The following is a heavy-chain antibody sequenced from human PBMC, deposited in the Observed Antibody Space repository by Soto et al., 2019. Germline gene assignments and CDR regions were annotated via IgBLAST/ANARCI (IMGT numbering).Heavy chain of an antibody. D-gene: IGHD3-22*01. CDR2: IYPGVSDT. CDR1: GYSFTSYW. CDR3: ARRGAYYDSSGYYYYYGMDV. J-gene: IGHJ6*02. Sequence: GESLKISCKGSGYSFTSYWIGWVRQMPGKGLEWMGIIYPGVSDTRYSPSFQGQVTISADKSISTAYLQWSSLKASDTAMYYCARRGAYYDSSGYYYYYGMDVWGQGTTVTVSS. V-gene: IGHV5-51*01.